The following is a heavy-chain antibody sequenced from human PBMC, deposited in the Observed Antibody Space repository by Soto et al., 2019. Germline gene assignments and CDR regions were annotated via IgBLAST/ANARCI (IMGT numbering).Heavy chain of an antibody. Sequence: QVQLQQWGAGLLKPSETLSLTCAVYGGSFRGYYWSWIRQPPGKGLEWIGEINHSGSTNYNPSLKSRVTISVDTSKNQFSLKLSSVTAADTAVYYCARSTNTEYSDDEKLTDAFDIWGQGTMVTVSS. CDR1: GGSFRGYY. CDR2: INHSGST. J-gene: IGHJ3*02. D-gene: IGHD5-12*01. CDR3: ARSTNTEYSDDEKLTDAFDI. V-gene: IGHV4-34*01.